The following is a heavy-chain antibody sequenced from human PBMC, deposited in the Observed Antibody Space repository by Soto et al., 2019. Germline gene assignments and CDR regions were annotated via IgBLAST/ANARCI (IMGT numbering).Heavy chain of an antibody. CDR2: ISISGGNT. Sequence: EVQLLESGGGLVQPGGSLRLSCAASGLPFSSHAMSWVRQAPGKGLEWVSSISISGGNTYYADSVRGRFTISRDNSKNTLYLHMNSLTAEDTAIYYCVNEIPPNDYWGQGTLVTVSS. CDR3: VNEIPPNDY. V-gene: IGHV3-23*01. CDR1: GLPFSSHA. D-gene: IGHD2-2*02. J-gene: IGHJ4*02.